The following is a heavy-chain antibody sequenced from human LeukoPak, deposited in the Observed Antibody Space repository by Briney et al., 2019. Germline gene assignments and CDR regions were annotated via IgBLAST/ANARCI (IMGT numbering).Heavy chain of an antibody. D-gene: IGHD2-15*01. CDR1: GGSFSGYY. CDR3: ARRRRYCSGGSCKDYYGMDV. V-gene: IGHV4-34*01. J-gene: IGHJ6*04. Sequence: SETLSLTCAVYGGSFSGYYWSWIRQPPGKGLEWIGEINHSGSTNYNPSLKSRVTISVDTSKNQFSLKLSSVTAADTAVYYCARRRRYCSGGSCKDYYGMDVWGKGTTVTVSS. CDR2: INHSGST.